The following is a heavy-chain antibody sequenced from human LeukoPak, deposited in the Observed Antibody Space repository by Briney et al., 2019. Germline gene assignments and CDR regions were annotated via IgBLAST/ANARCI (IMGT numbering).Heavy chain of an antibody. CDR1: GGSISSYY. CDR3: ARVGADYGDYFDY. J-gene: IGHJ4*02. Sequence: SETLSLTCTVPGGSISSYYWSWIRQPPGKGLEWIGYIYYSGSTNYNPSLKSRVTISVDTSKNQFSLKLSSVTAADTAVYYCARVGADYGDYFDYWGQGTLVTVSS. D-gene: IGHD4-17*01. CDR2: IYYSGST. V-gene: IGHV4-59*01.